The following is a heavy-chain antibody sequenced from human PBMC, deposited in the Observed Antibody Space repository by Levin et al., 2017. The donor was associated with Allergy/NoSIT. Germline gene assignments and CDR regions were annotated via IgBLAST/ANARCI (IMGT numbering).Heavy chain of an antibody. CDR1: GGTFSSYA. CDR3: ARLGAYCSGGSCYSDPYDYDGMDV. D-gene: IGHD2-15*01. Sequence: AASVKVSCKASGGTFSSYAISWVRQAPGQGLEWMGGIIPIFGTANYAQKFQGRVTITADESTSTAYMELSSLRSEDTAVYYCARLGAYCSGGSCYSDPYDYDGMDVWGQGTTVTVSS. J-gene: IGHJ6*02. V-gene: IGHV1-69*13. CDR2: IIPIFGTA.